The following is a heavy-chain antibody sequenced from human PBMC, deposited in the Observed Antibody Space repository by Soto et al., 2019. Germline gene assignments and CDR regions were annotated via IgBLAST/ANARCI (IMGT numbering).Heavy chain of an antibody. Sequence: EVQLVESGGGLVQPGGSLRLSCAASEFTFSTYAMNWVRQAPGKGLEWVSYISSSSQNIRYADSVKGRFTISRDNAKNSLYLHMTSMRAEDTAVYYCARDQSRGQVFYYYMDVWGKGTTVTVSS. CDR3: ARDQSRGQVFYYYMDV. D-gene: IGHD3-10*01. CDR1: EFTFSTYA. V-gene: IGHV3-48*01. J-gene: IGHJ6*03. CDR2: ISSSSQNI.